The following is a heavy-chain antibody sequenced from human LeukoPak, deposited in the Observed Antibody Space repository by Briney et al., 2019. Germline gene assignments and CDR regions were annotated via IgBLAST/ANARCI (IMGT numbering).Heavy chain of an antibody. V-gene: IGHV4-61*02. Sequence: SQTLSLTCTVSGGSISSGSYYWSWIRQPAGKGLEWIGRIYTSGSTNYNPPLKSRVTISVDTSKNQFSLKLSSVTAADTAVYYCARVEMATITEYYYYMDVWGKGTTVTVSS. CDR1: GGSISSGSYY. J-gene: IGHJ6*03. CDR3: ARVEMATITEYYYYMDV. D-gene: IGHD5-24*01. CDR2: IYTSGST.